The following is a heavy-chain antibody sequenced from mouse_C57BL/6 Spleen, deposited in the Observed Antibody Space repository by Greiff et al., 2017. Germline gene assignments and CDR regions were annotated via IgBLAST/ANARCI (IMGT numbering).Heavy chain of an antibody. D-gene: IGHD2-5*01. CDR1: GFSLTSYG. J-gene: IGHJ4*01. CDR2: IWSGGST. Sequence: VMLVESGPGLVQPSQSLSITCTVSGFSLTSYGVHWVRQSPGKGLEWLGVIWSGGSTDYNAAFISRLSISKDNSKSQVFFKMNSLQADDTAIYYCASPAYYSNYYAMDYWGQGTSVTVSS. CDR3: ASPAYYSNYYAMDY. V-gene: IGHV2-2*01.